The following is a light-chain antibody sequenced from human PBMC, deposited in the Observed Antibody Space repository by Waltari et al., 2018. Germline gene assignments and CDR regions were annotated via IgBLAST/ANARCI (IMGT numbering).Light chain of an antibody. J-gene: IGLJ1*01. V-gene: IGLV3-21*01. CDR1: NIESKS. Sequence: SYVLTQPPSVSVAPGETARITCGGNNIESKSVHWYRQRPGQAPVLVISYDSDRPSGIPERFSDSNSGNTATLTISRVEAGDEADDYCQVWDANTDPGVFGTGAEVTVL. CDR3: QVWDANTDPGV. CDR2: YDS.